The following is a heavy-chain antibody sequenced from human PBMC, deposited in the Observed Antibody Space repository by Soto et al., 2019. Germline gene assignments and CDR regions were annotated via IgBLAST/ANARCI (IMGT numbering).Heavy chain of an antibody. D-gene: IGHD6-13*01. J-gene: IGHJ3*02. Sequence: QVRLQQSGPRLVKPSQTLSLTCAISGDSVSSNSATWNWIRQSPSRGLEWLGRTYYRSNWYNDYAVSVESRITFTPDTSKNQISLQLNSATPEDTAVYYCARYNSPLRQYALDIWGQGTMVTVSS. CDR2: TYYRSNWYN. CDR1: GDSVSSNSAT. CDR3: ARYNSPLRQYALDI. V-gene: IGHV6-1*01.